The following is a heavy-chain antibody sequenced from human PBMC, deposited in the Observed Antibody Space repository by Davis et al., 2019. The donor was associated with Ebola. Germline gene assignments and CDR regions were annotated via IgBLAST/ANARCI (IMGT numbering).Heavy chain of an antibody. Sequence: GESLKISCAASGFTFSYYYMSWIRQAPGKGLEWVSYISSSSSYTNYADSVKGRFTISRDNAKNSLYLQMNSLRAEDTAVYYCARVGSSEGGLDYWGQGTLVTVSS. V-gene: IGHV3-11*06. D-gene: IGHD6-6*01. CDR1: GFTFSYYY. CDR2: ISSSSSYT. CDR3: ARVGSSEGGLDY. J-gene: IGHJ4*02.